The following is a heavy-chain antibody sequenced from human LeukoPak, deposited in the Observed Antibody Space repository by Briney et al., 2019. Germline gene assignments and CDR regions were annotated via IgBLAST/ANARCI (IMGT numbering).Heavy chain of an antibody. D-gene: IGHD6-6*01. Sequence: NPSETLSLTCTVSGGSISSYYWSWIRQPPGKGLEWIGYIYYSGSTNYNPSLKSRVTISVDTSKNQFSLKLSSVTAADTAVYNCARGLAARLRRGSGWFDPWGQGTLVTVSS. V-gene: IGHV4-59*01. CDR2: IYYSGST. J-gene: IGHJ5*02. CDR1: GGSISSYY. CDR3: ARGLAARLRRGSGWFDP.